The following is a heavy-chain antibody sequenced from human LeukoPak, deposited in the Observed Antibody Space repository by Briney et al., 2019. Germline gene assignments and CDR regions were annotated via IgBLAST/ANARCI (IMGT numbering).Heavy chain of an antibody. CDR1: GGTFSSYA. CDR3: ARASEYYYDSSGYLVQAYAFDI. Sequence: ASVNVSCKASGGTFSSYAISWVRQAPGQGLEWMGRIIPIFGTANYAQKFQGRVTITTDESTSTAYMELSSLRSEDTAVYYCARASEYYYDSSGYLVQAYAFDIWGQGTMVTVSS. V-gene: IGHV1-69*05. J-gene: IGHJ3*02. CDR2: IIPIFGTA. D-gene: IGHD3-22*01.